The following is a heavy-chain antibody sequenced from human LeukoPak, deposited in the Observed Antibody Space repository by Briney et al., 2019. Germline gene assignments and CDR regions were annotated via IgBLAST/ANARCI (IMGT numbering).Heavy chain of an antibody. CDR1: GFTFSSYA. CDR2: ISSNGGST. V-gene: IGHV3-64*01. J-gene: IGHJ4*02. D-gene: IGHD2-2*01. CDR3: ARGPASRYCTSASCYPLDY. Sequence: GGSLRLSCAASGFTFSSYAMHWVRQAPGAGLEYVSAISSNGGSTYYANSVKGRFTISRDDSKSTLYLQMGCLRAEDMAVYYCARGPASRYCTSASCYPLDYWGQGTLVTVSS.